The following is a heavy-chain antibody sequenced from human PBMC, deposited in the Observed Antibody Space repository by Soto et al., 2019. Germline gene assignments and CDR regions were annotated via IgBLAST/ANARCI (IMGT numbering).Heavy chain of an antibody. J-gene: IGHJ6*02. CDR1: GFTFNYYY. V-gene: IGHV3-11*06. CDR3: ARVPVSMVRGYGMEV. Sequence: QVQLVESGGGLVKPGGSLRLSCAASGFTFNYYYMSWVRQAPGKGLEWVSYLSSSGSYTKYADSVKGRFTISRYNAKKLVYLQMSSLRVEDTAVYYCARVPVSMVRGYGMEVWGQGTRVSVSS. CDR2: LSSSGSYT. D-gene: IGHD3-10*01.